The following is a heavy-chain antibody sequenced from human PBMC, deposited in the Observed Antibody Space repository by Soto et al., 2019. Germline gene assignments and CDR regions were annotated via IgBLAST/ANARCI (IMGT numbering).Heavy chain of an antibody. D-gene: IGHD3-10*01. CDR3: ARGGYYLYYFDY. J-gene: IGHJ4*02. Sequence: LRLSCAASGFTFSSYSMNWVRQAPGKGLEWVSSISSSSSYIYYADSVKGRFTISRDNARNSLYLRMNSLRAEDTAVYYCARGGYYLYYFDYWGQGTLVTVSS. CDR1: GFTFSSYS. CDR2: ISSSSSYI. V-gene: IGHV3-21*01.